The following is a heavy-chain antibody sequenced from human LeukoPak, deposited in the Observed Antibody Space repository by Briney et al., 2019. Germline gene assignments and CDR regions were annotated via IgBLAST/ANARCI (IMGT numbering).Heavy chain of an antibody. D-gene: IGHD5-12*01. V-gene: IGHV1-46*01. CDR1: GYTFTSCY. CDR2: INPSGGST. CDR3: ARAGYDRLDY. Sequence: GASVKVSCKASGYTFTSCYIHWVRQAPGQGLEWMGIINPSGGSTTYAQKFQGRVTMTRDTSTNTVFMELSSLSFEDTAVYYCARAGYDRLDYWGQGTLVTVSS. J-gene: IGHJ4*02.